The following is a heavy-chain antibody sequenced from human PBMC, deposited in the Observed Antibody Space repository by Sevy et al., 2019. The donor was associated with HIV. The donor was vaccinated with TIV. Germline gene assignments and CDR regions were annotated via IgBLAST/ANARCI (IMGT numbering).Heavy chain of an antibody. D-gene: IGHD2-15*01. CDR1: GFIFSTYT. J-gene: IGHJ6*02. Sequence: GGSLRLSCAASGFIFSTYTMTWVRQAPGKGLEWVSGISGSGGSTYSADSLKGRFTIFRDNSKSTVHLQMNSLRAEDTAVYYCAKGDRTFYGLDVWGQGTTVTVSS. CDR2: ISGSGGST. CDR3: AKGDRTFYGLDV. V-gene: IGHV3-23*01.